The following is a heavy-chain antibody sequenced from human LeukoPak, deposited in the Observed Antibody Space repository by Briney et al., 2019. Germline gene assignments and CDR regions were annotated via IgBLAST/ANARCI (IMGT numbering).Heavy chain of an antibody. CDR3: ARHYYYSYYYMDV. CDR1: GGSISSYY. CDR2: IYYSGST. J-gene: IGHJ6*03. V-gene: IGHV4-59*08. Sequence: PSETLSLTCTVSGGSISSYYWSWIRQLPGKGLEWIGYIYYSGSTNYNPSLKSRVTISGGTTKNQFSLKLSSVTAADTAVYYCARHYYYSYYYMDVWGKGTTVTVSS.